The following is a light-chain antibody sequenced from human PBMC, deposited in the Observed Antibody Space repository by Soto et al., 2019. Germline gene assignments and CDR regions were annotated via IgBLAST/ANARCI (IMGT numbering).Light chain of an antibody. Sequence: DIQMTQSPSTLATSVGDRVTITCRASQSIGTWLAWYQQIPGQAPKLLSSKASTLESGVPSRFSGSGSGTEFTLTISSLQPDDFVTYYCQQYSSFPYTFGRGTNLEI. CDR1: QSIGTW. CDR2: KAS. V-gene: IGKV1-5*03. J-gene: IGKJ2*01. CDR3: QQYSSFPYT.